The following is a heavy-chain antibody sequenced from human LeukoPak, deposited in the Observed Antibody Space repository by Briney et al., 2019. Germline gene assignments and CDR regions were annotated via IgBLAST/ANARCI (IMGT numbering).Heavy chain of an antibody. Sequence: PLETLSLTCTVSGASIWSYYWTWIRQPPGKGLEWIGYIYYNGDTNYNPSLKSRVTMFVDTSKNQFSLEVTSVTTADTAVYFCVGAPNTYYFDYWGQGAPVAVSS. CDR3: VGAPNTYYFDY. J-gene: IGHJ4*02. CDR1: GASIWSYY. D-gene: IGHD2/OR15-2a*01. CDR2: IYYNGDT. V-gene: IGHV4-59*01.